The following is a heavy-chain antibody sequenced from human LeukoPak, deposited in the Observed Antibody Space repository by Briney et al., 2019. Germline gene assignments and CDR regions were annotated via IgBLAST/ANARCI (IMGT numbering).Heavy chain of an antibody. D-gene: IGHD3-10*01. CDR3: ARGSLWFGESKSFDY. V-gene: IGHV4-59*12. Sequence: SETLSLTCTVSGESISGFYWTWIRQPPGKGLEWIGYIYYSGSTNYNPSLKSRVTISVDTSKNQFSLKLSSVTAADTAVYYCARGSLWFGESKSFDYWGQGTLVTVSS. J-gene: IGHJ4*02. CDR1: GESISGFY. CDR2: IYYSGST.